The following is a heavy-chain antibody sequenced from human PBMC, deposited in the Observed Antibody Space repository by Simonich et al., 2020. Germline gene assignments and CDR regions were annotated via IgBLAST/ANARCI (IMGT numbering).Heavy chain of an antibody. CDR3: ARDGERYCGGDCYSYFDY. J-gene: IGHJ4*02. CDR1: GFTFSSYA. CDR2: ISYDESNK. V-gene: IGHV3-30*07. D-gene: IGHD2-21*02. Sequence: QVQLVESGGGVVQPGRSLRLSCAASGFTFSSYAMHWVRQAPGKGLEWVECISYDESNKYNANSVKGRFTISRDKSKNTLYLQMNSLRAEDTAVYYCARDGERYCGGDCYSYFDYWGQGTLVTVSS.